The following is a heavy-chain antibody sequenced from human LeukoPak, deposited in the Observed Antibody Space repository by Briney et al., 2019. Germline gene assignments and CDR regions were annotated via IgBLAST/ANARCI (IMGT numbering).Heavy chain of an antibody. Sequence: ASVKDSCKASGYTFTSYYMHWVRQPPGQGLEWMGIINPSGGSTSYAQNFQHRLTMTRDTSTSTVYMELSSLRSEDTAVYYCARAERSGGAFDIWGQGTMVTVSS. J-gene: IGHJ3*02. V-gene: IGHV1-46*01. CDR1: GYTFTSYY. CDR2: INPSGGST. CDR3: ARAERSGGAFDI. D-gene: IGHD3-16*01.